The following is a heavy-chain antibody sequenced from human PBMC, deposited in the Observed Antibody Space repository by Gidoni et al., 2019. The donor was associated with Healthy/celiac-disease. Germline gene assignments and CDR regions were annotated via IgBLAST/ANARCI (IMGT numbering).Heavy chain of an antibody. Sequence: QVQLVESGGGVVQPGRSLRLSCAASGFTFSSYGMHWVRQAPGKGLEWVAVISYDGSNKYYADSVKGRFTISRDNSKNTLYLQMNSLRAEDTAVYYCAKSFRRSGGPLDPWGQGTLVTVSS. D-gene: IGHD2-15*01. CDR2: ISYDGSNK. J-gene: IGHJ5*02. V-gene: IGHV3-30*18. CDR1: GFTFSSYG. CDR3: AKSFRRSGGPLDP.